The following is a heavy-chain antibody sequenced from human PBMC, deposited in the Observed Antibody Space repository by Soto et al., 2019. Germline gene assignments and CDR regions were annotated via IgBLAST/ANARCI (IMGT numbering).Heavy chain of an antibody. Sequence: EVQLVESGGGLVKPGGSLRLSCAASGFTFSSYSMNWVRQAPGKGLVWVSSISSSSTYIYYADSVKGRFTISRDNAKNSLYLQMNSLRAEDTAVYYCARVSAGIYFDYWGQGTLVTVSS. CDR3: ARVSAGIYFDY. V-gene: IGHV3-21*01. CDR2: ISSSSTYI. J-gene: IGHJ4*02. CDR1: GFTFSSYS. D-gene: IGHD3-10*01.